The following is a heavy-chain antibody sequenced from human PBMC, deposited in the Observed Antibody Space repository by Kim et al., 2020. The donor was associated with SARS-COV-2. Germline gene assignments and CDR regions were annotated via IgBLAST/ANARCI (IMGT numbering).Heavy chain of an antibody. Sequence: GGSLRLSCAASGFTFSSYGMHWVRQAPGKGLEWVAVIWYDGSNKYYADSVKGRFTISRDNSKNTLYLQMNSLRAEDTAVYYCARAGDYDSSGYYYFDYWGQGTLVTVSS. CDR1: GFTFSSYG. D-gene: IGHD3-22*01. CDR3: ARAGDYDSSGYYYFDY. CDR2: IWYDGSNK. J-gene: IGHJ4*02. V-gene: IGHV3-33*01.